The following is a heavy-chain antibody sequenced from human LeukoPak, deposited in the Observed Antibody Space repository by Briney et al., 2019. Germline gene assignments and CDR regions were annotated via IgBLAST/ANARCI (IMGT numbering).Heavy chain of an antibody. J-gene: IGHJ4*02. D-gene: IGHD6-25*01. CDR1: GYTFTDYY. V-gene: IGHV1-2*06. CDR2: INPNNGGT. Sequence: ASVKVSCKASGYTFTDYYMDWVRQAPGQGLEWMGRINPNNGGTNYAQKFQDRVTMTRDTSISTAYMELSRLRSDDTAVYYCATEARSGSSSGWDTYYFDYWGQGTLVTVSS. CDR3: ATEARSGSSSGWDTYYFDY.